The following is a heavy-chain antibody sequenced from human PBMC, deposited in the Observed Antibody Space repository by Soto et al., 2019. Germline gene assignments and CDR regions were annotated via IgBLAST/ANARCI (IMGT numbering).Heavy chain of an antibody. Sequence: EVQLVESGGGLVQPGGSLRLSCAASGFTFSSYWMHWVRQAPGKGLVWVSRINSDGSSTSYADSVKGRFTISRDNAKNTLYLQMNSLRAEDTAVYYCVRTSLVVAAATREDYWDQGTLVTVSS. CDR3: VRTSLVVAAATREDY. J-gene: IGHJ4*02. CDR2: INSDGSST. V-gene: IGHV3-74*01. CDR1: GFTFSSYW. D-gene: IGHD2-15*01.